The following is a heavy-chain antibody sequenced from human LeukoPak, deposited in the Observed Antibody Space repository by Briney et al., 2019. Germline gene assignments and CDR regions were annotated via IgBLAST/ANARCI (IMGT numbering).Heavy chain of an antibody. CDR1: GGSISSGGYS. J-gene: IGHJ3*02. D-gene: IGHD3-10*01. CDR2: IHHSGST. V-gene: IGHV4-30-2*01. Sequence: SQTLSLTCAVSGGSISSGGYSWSWIRQPPGKGLEWIGYIHHSGSTYYNPSLKSRVTISVDRSKNQFSLKLSSVTAADTAVYYCAREPPVGAFDIWGQGTMVTVSS. CDR3: AREPPVGAFDI.